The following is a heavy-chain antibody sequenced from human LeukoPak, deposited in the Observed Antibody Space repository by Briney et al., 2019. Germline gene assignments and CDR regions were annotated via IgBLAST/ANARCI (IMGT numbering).Heavy chain of an antibody. V-gene: IGHV4-59*08. CDR1: GGSISGYV. D-gene: IGHD4-17*01. CDR3: VIHASVTPWYFGL. J-gene: IGHJ2*01. CDR2: IHCSGGT. Sequence: SETLSLSCTASGGSISGYVWSWFRQPPGKGLEWIGSIHCSGGTIYDPSLKSRVAISVDTSNNHLSLHLACVTAADTAVSYCVIHASVTPWYFGLWGRGTLVTVSS.